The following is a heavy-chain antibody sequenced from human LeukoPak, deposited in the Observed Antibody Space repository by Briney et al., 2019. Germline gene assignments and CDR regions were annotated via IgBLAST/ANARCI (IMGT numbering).Heavy chain of an antibody. J-gene: IGHJ3*02. CDR2: INHSGST. CDR3: ARGRTIGGYCSGGSCYTGGAFDI. D-gene: IGHD2-15*01. Sequence: SETLSLTCAVYVGSFSGYYWSWIRQPPGKGLEWIGEINHSGSTNYNPSLKSRVTISVDTSKNQFSLKLSSVTAADTAVYYCARGRTIGGYCSGGSCYTGGAFDIWGQGTMVTVSS. V-gene: IGHV4-34*01. CDR1: VGSFSGYY.